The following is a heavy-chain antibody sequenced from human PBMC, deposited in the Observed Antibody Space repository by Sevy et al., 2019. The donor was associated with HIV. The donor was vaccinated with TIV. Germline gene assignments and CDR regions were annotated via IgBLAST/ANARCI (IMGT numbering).Heavy chain of an antibody. CDR2: ISGSGGST. D-gene: IGHD3-22*01. CDR1: GFTFSSYA. Sequence: GGSLRLSCAASGFTFSSYAMSWVRQAPGKGLEWVSAISGSGGSTYYADSVKGRFTISRDNSKNTLYLQMNSLRAEDTAVYYCAKDGAERYYDSSGYTKRNDAFDIWGQGTMVTVSS. V-gene: IGHV3-23*01. CDR3: AKDGAERYYDSSGYTKRNDAFDI. J-gene: IGHJ3*02.